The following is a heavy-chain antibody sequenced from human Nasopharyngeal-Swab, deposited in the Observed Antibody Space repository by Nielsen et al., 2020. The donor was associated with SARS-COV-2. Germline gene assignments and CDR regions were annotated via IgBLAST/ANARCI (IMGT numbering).Heavy chain of an antibody. Sequence: GESLKISCAASGFTFSRYTMHWVRQAPGKGLEWVAVISYDGSNKYYADSVKGRFTISRDISMNTLYLQMNSLRAEDTAVFYCASTPLDSSGYYYAFHYWGRGTLVNVSS. CDR2: ISYDGSNK. CDR3: ASTPLDSSGYYYAFHY. D-gene: IGHD3-22*01. V-gene: IGHV3-30-3*01. J-gene: IGHJ4*02. CDR1: GFTFSRYT.